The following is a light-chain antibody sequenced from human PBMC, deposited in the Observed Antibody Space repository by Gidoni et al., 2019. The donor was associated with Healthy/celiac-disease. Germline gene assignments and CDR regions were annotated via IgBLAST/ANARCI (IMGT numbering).Light chain of an antibody. CDR2: EAS. V-gene: IGKV3-11*01. CDR3: QQRSNWPLLT. Sequence: EIVLTQPPAHLSLSPGQRATLSCSASQSVSSYLAWYQQKPGQAPRLLIYEASNRATGIPARFSGSGSGTDFTLTISSLEPEDFAVYYCQQRSNWPLLTFGGGTKVEIK. CDR1: QSVSSY. J-gene: IGKJ4*02.